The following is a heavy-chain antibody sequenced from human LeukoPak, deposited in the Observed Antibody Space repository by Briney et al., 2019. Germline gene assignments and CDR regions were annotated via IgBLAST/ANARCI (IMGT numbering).Heavy chain of an antibody. CDR2: IIPIFGTA. Sequence: SVKVSCKASGGTFSSYAISWVRQAPGQGLEWMGGIIPIFGTANYAQKFQGRVTITTDESTSTAYMELSSLRSEDTAVYYCARDSIARGNIGNDMDVWGNGTTVTVSS. CDR1: GGTFSSYA. V-gene: IGHV1-69*05. D-gene: IGHD2/OR15-2a*01. CDR3: ARDSIARGNIGNDMDV. J-gene: IGHJ6*03.